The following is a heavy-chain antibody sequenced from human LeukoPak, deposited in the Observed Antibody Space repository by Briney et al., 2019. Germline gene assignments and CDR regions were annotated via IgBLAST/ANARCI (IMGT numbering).Heavy chain of an antibody. CDR3: ARQTSGYSSGWYGFDY. CDR2: IYYSGTT. J-gene: IGHJ4*02. D-gene: IGHD6-19*01. V-gene: IGHV4-39*01. CDR1: GASISSSSYF. Sequence: SETLSLTCTVSGASISSSSYFWGWIRQTPGKGLEWIGSIYYSGTTYYNPSLQSRVTLSVDTSRNQFSLRMSSVTAADTAVYYCARQTSGYSSGWYGFDYWGQGTLVTVSS.